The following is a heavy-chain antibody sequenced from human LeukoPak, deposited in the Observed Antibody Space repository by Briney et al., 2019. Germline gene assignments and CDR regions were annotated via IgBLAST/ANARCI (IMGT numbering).Heavy chain of an antibody. J-gene: IGHJ6*02. V-gene: IGHV3-23*01. CDR3: AKEVHNYYGMDV. CDR2: ISGNGGTT. Sequence: PGESLRLSCAASGFTFSSYAMTWVRQAPGRGLEWVSAISGNGGTTYYADSVKGRFTISRDNSKNTLYLQMNSLRAEDTAVYYCAKEVHNYYGMDVWGQGTTVTVSS. D-gene: IGHD1-1*01. CDR1: GFTFSSYA.